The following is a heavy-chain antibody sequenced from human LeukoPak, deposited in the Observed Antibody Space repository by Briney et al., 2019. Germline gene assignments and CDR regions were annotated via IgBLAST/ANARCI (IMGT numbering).Heavy chain of an antibody. CDR1: GFTFSSYW. Sequence: PGGSLRLSCAASGFTFSSYWMSWVRQAPGKGLEWVANIKQDGSEKYYVDSVKGRFTISRDNAKNSLYLQMNSLRAEDTAVYYCAREWFGELLEIYWYFDLWGRGTLVTVSP. V-gene: IGHV3-7*03. D-gene: IGHD3-10*01. J-gene: IGHJ2*01. CDR2: IKQDGSEK. CDR3: AREWFGELLEIYWYFDL.